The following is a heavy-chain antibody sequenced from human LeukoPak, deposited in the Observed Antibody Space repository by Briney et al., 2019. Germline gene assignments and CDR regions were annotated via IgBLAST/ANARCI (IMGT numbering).Heavy chain of an antibody. Sequence: PSQTLSLTCAISRDSVSSNSVAWNWIRQTPSRGLEWLGRTYYRSQWHYDYAVSVKSRIIINPDTSKNQFSLHLNSVTPEDTAVHYCARSSIKSFDYWGQGTLVTVSS. CDR3: ARSSIKSFDY. V-gene: IGHV6-1*01. J-gene: IGHJ4*02. CDR2: TYYRSQWHY. CDR1: RDSVSSNSVA.